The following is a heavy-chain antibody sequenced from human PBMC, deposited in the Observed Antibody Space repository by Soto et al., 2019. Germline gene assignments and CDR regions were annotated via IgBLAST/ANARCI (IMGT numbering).Heavy chain of an antibody. CDR3: ARDRGRPDYFDL. CDR2: VNSDGSKT. J-gene: IGHJ3*01. D-gene: IGHD5-12*01. CDR1: EFNFGVYW. Sequence: GGSLRLSCAASEFNFGVYWVHWVRQAPGRGLVWVAHVNSDGSKTIYADSVKGRFTISRDNAKSTLYLQMNSLRAEDTAVYFCARDRGRPDYFDLWGQGTMVTVSS. V-gene: IGHV3-74*01.